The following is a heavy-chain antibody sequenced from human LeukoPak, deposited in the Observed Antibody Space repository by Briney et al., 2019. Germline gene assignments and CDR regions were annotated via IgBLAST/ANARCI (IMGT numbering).Heavy chain of an antibody. V-gene: IGHV3-23*01. D-gene: IGHD3-10*01. CDR3: AKDFTSWFTGGFDY. Sequence: GGSLRLSCAASGFSSFAMNWVRQAPGKGLAWVSSITGSGSTTYYTDSVNGRFIISRDISKNTLYLQMNGLRAEDTAVYYCAKDFTSWFTGGFDYWGQGTLVTVSS. J-gene: IGHJ4*02. CDR2: ITGSGSTT. CDR1: GFSSFA.